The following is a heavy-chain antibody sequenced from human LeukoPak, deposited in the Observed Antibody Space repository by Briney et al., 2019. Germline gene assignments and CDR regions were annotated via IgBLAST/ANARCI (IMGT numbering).Heavy chain of an antibody. V-gene: IGHV3-23*01. D-gene: IGHD2-21*02. CDR1: GVTLSTYA. CDR3: VREDTPATANY. J-gene: IGHJ4*02. CDR2: ISGGGDIT. Sequence: GGSLRLSCAASGVTLSTYAMSWARQTPGKGLEWVSAISGGGDITYYADSVTGRFTISRDNSKDTLFLQMHSLRPGDTAVYYCVREDTPATANYWGQGTLVTISS.